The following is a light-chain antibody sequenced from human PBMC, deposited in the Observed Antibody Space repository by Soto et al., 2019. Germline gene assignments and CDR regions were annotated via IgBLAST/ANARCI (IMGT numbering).Light chain of an antibody. J-gene: IGKJ5*01. CDR2: SAS. CDR1: QSISNY. Sequence: DIQMTQSPASLSASVGDRVTITCRASQSISNYLNWYQQKPGKAPKLLIYSASNLQSGVPSRFSGSGSGTDFTLTISSLQPEDFVTYYCQQSDGTPITFGQGTRLEIK. V-gene: IGKV1-39*01. CDR3: QQSDGTPIT.